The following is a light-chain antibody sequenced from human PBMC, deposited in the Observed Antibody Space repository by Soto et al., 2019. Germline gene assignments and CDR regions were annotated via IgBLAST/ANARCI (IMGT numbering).Light chain of an antibody. J-gene: IGKJ2*01. V-gene: IGKV3-15*01. Sequence: EIVMTQSPATLSVSPGERATLSCRASQSVSSNLAWYQQKPGQAPRLLISGASTRATGITARFSGSGSGTEFTLTISSLQSEDFAVYYCQQYNNWTPYMYTFGQGTKLEIK. CDR1: QSVSSN. CDR3: QQYNNWTPYMYT. CDR2: GAS.